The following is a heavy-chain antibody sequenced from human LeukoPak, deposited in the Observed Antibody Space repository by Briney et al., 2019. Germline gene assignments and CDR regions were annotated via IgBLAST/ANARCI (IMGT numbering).Heavy chain of an antibody. CDR1: GGSISSYY. Sequence: PSETLSLTCTVSGGSISSYYWSWIRQPPGKGLEWIGYIYYSGSTNYNPSLKSRVTISVDTSKNQFSLKLSSVTAADTAVYHCARERYGGTPDYWGQGTLVTVSS. D-gene: IGHD4/OR15-4a*01. J-gene: IGHJ4*02. CDR2: IYYSGST. CDR3: ARERYGGTPDY. V-gene: IGHV4-59*01.